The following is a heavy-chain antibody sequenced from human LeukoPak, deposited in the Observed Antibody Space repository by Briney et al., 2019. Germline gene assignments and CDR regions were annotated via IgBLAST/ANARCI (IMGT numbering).Heavy chain of an antibody. V-gene: IGHV1-69*13. Sequence: SVRVSFKASGGTFIIYAISWVRQAPGQGLEWMGGIIPIFGTANYAQKFQGRVTITADESTSTAYMELSSLRSEDTAVYYCARDLCRYGYCYFDYWGQGTLVTVSS. CDR2: IIPIFGTA. J-gene: IGHJ4*02. CDR1: GGTFIIYA. D-gene: IGHD5-18*01. CDR3: ARDLCRYGYCYFDY.